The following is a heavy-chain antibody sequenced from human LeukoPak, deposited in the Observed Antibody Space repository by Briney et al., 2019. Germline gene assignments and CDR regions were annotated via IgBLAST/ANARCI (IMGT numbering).Heavy chain of an antibody. D-gene: IGHD3-10*01. CDR1: GFTYCCYH. V-gene: IGHV3-9*01. CDR3: AKDIGPYYYGSESRGYFDY. CDR2: ISCNKSSI. Sequence: GGTLRLSCAASGFTYCCYHRNWLPQATGKDLEGVSGISCNKSSIGYTDSVKVRFTISRDNDKNSVYMQMNSLRAEETALYYCAKDIGPYYYGSESRGYFDYWGQGTLVTVSS. J-gene: IGHJ4*02.